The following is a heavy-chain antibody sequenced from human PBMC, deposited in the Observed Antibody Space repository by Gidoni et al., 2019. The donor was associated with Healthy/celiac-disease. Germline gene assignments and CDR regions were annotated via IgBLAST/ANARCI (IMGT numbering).Heavy chain of an antibody. CDR3: AKDVASSSEDY. CDR1: GFTFSSYG. V-gene: IGHV3-30*18. J-gene: IGHJ4*02. Sequence: QVQLVESGGGVVQPGRSLRLSCAASGFTFSSYGMHWVRPAPGKGLEWVAVISYDGSNKYYADSVKGRFTISRDNSKNTLYLQMNSLRAEDTAVYYCAKDVASSSEDYWGQGTLVTVSS. D-gene: IGHD6-6*01. CDR2: ISYDGSNK.